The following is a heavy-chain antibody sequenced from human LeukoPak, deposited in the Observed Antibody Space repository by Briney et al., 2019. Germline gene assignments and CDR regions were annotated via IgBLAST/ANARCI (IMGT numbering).Heavy chain of an antibody. V-gene: IGHV4-30-4*01. D-gene: IGHD3-22*01. CDR3: ARPYYYDSRIDP. CDR2: MYYSGST. CDR1: GGSISSGDYY. Sequence: SETLSLTCTVSGGSISSGDYYWSWLRQPPGKGLQWIAYMYYSGSTYYNPSLKSRVTMSADTSKNQLSLKLSSVTAADTAVYYCARPYYYDSRIDPWGQGILVTVSS. J-gene: IGHJ5*02.